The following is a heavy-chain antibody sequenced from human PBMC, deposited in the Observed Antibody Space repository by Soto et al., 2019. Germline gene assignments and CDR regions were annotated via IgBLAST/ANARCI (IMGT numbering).Heavy chain of an antibody. V-gene: IGHV4-4*02. CDR2: IYHSGST. Sequence: QVQLQESGPGLVKPSGTLSLTCAVSGGSISSSNWWSWVRQPPGKGLEWIGEIYHSGSTNYNPSLKSRVTISGYKSKTQVSLMLSSVTAADPAVYYCARAGRGYWSGGSCYSGLHGMDVWGQGTTVTVSS. J-gene: IGHJ6*02. CDR1: GGSISSSNW. D-gene: IGHD2-15*01. CDR3: ARAGRGYWSGGSCYSGLHGMDV.